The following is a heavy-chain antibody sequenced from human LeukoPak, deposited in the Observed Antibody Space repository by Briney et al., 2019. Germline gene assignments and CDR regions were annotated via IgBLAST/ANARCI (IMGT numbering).Heavy chain of an antibody. CDR3: ARSPSGSSSRWFDA. D-gene: IGHD1-26*01. V-gene: IGHV4-59*12. Sequence: SETLSLTCTISGGSISSYYWSWIRQPPGKGLEWIGYIYYTGSTNHNPSLKSRVTMSLDKSKKQFSLKLSSVTAADTAVYYCARSPSGSSSRWFDAWGLGTLVTVSS. J-gene: IGHJ5*02. CDR1: GGSISSYY. CDR2: IYYTGST.